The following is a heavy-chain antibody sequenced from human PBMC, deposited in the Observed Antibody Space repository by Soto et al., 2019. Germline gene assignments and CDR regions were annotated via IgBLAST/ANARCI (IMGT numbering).Heavy chain of an antibody. Sequence: PGGSLRLSCAASGFTFSSYGMHWVRQAPGKGLDWVAVIWYDGSNKYYADSVKGRFTISRDNSKNTLYLQMNSLRAEDTAVYYCARDLDYYYSSGYYPWGQGTLITVSS. D-gene: IGHD3-22*01. V-gene: IGHV3-33*01. J-gene: IGHJ5*02. CDR3: ARDLDYYYSSGYYP. CDR2: IWYDGSNK. CDR1: GFTFSSYG.